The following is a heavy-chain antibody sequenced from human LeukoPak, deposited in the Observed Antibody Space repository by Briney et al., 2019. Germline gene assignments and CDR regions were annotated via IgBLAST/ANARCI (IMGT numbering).Heavy chain of an antibody. J-gene: IGHJ5*02. CDR2: INSDGSST. V-gene: IGHV3-74*01. CDR3: ARDYGDYSNWFDP. D-gene: IGHD4-17*01. CDR1: GFTFSSYW. Sequence: HPGGSLRLSCAASGFTFSSYWMHWVRQAPGKGLVWVSRINSDGSSTSYADSVKGRFTISRDNAENTLYLQMNSLRAEDTAVYYCARDYGDYSNWFDPWGQGTLVTVSS.